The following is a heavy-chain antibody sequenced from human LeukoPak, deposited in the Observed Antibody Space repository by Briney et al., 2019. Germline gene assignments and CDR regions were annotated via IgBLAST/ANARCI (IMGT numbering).Heavy chain of an antibody. J-gene: IGHJ5*02. Sequence: SETLSLTCAVYGGSFSGYYWSWLGQPPGKGLEWIGEINHSGSTNYNPSLKSRVTISVDTSKNQFSLKPSSVTAADTAVYYCARGDCSSTSCYWSFDPWGQGTLVTVSS. CDR3: ARGDCSSTSCYWSFDP. V-gene: IGHV4-34*01. D-gene: IGHD2-2*01. CDR2: INHSGST. CDR1: GGSFSGYY.